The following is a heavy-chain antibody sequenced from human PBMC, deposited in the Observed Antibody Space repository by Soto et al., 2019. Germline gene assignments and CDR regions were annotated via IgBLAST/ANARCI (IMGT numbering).Heavy chain of an antibody. J-gene: IGHJ6*04. Sequence: GGFLRLSCAASGFTFSSYWMSWFRQAPGKGLEWVANIKQDGSEENYVDSVKGRFTISRDNAKNALYLQMNSLRVEDTAVYYCAREIAARLWGKGTTVKVSS. D-gene: IGHD6-6*01. CDR3: AREIAARL. CDR1: GFTFSSYW. V-gene: IGHV3-7*01. CDR2: IKQDGSEE.